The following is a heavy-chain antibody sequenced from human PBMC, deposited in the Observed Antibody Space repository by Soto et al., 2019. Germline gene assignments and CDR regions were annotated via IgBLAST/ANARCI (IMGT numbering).Heavy chain of an antibody. J-gene: IGHJ4*02. CDR3: ARYPGIAAAVGKAPGPRPVDY. CDR1: GYTFTGYY. V-gene: IGHV1-2*04. D-gene: IGHD6-13*01. CDR2: INPNSGGT. Sequence: GASVKVSCKASGYTFTGYYMHWVRQAPGQGLEWMGWINPNSGGTNYAQKFQGWVTMTRDTSISTAYMELRRLRSDDTAVYYCARYPGIAAAVGKAPGPRPVDYWGQGTLVTVSS.